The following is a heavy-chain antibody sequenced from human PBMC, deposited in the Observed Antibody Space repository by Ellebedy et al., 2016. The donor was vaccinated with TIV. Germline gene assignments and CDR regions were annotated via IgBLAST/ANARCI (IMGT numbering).Heavy chain of an antibody. V-gene: IGHV3-7*01. CDR3: ATDGSYGDYRSPAHAFVF. D-gene: IGHD3-10*01. Sequence: GGSLRLSCAASGFSFSSYWMSWVRQAPGKGLEWVANIKLDGSDKFYLDSVEGRFTISRDNAKNSLFLQMNSPRAEDTAVYYCATDGSYGDYRSPAHAFVFWGQGTMVSVAS. J-gene: IGHJ3*01. CDR2: IKLDGSDK. CDR1: GFSFSSYW.